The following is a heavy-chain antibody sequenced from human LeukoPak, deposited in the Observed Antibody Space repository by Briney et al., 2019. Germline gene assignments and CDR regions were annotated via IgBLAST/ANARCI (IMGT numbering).Heavy chain of an antibody. J-gene: IGHJ6*02. CDR2: INPNSGET. CDR3: ARVPSMIRGVVNYGMDV. CDR1: GYSFTGYF. D-gene: IGHD3-10*01. V-gene: IGHV1-2*02. Sequence: ASVKVSCKTSGYSFTGYFMHWVRQAPGQGLEWMGWINPNSGETKYAQRFQGRVTMTRDTSINTAYMEMRRLTSDDTAVYYCARVPSMIRGVVNYGMDVWGQGTTVTVS.